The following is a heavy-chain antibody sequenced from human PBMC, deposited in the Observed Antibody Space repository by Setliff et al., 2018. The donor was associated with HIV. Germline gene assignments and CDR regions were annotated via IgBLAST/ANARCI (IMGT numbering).Heavy chain of an antibody. CDR1: GGSISSRSYY. CDR2: IHTSGDT. V-gene: IGHV4-61*09. D-gene: IGHD3-9*01. CDR3: ARRESYYDILTGPAFDAFDI. Sequence: SETLSLTCSVSGGSISSRSYYWSWIRQPAGKGLEWIGHIHTSGDTDYSPSLNSRVTISIDTSKKQFSLKLSSVTAADTAMYYCARRESYYDILTGPAFDAFDIGGQGTMVTVS. J-gene: IGHJ3*02.